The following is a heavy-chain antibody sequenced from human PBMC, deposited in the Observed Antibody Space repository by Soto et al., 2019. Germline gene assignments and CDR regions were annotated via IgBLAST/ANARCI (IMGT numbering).Heavy chain of an antibody. V-gene: IGHV4-4*02. CDR2: IYHAGST. CDR3: ARGPPIVGNTTPLDS. CDR1: GGSITNSNW. Sequence: SETLSLTCTFSGGSITNSNWWSWVRLPPAKGLEWIGDIYHAGSTKYNPSLGHRVTISVDTSNNQFALTLTSVTAADTAVYFCARGPPIVGNTTPLDSWGQGTLVTVS. D-gene: IGHD1-26*01. J-gene: IGHJ4*02.